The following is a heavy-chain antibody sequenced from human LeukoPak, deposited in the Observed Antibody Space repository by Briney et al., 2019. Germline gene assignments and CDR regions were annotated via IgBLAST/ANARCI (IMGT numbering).Heavy chain of an antibody. J-gene: IGHJ5*02. V-gene: IGHV1-46*01. CDR3: ARVTEGDYVWGSYRKLDWFDP. D-gene: IGHD3-16*02. Sequence: GASVKVSCKASGYTFTSYYMHWVRQAPGQGLEWMGIINPSGGSTSYAQKFQGRVTMTRDTSTSTVYMELSRLRSDDTAVYYCARVTEGDYVWGSYRKLDWFDPWGQGTLVTVSS. CDR2: INPSGGST. CDR1: GYTFTSYY.